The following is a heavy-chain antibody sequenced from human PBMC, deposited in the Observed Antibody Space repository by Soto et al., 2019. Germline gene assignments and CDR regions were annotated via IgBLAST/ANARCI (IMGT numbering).Heavy chain of an antibody. CDR2: IIPILGIA. D-gene: IGHD2-21*02. J-gene: IGHJ3*02. Sequence: QVQLVQSGAEVKKPGSSVKVSCKASGGTFSSYTISWVRQAPGQGLEWMGRIIPILGIANYAQKFQGRVTITADKSTSTAYMELSSLRSEDTAVYYGAREPPPKDCDHRKGAFDIWGQGTMVTVSS. CDR1: GGTFSSYT. CDR3: AREPPPKDCDHRKGAFDI. V-gene: IGHV1-69*08.